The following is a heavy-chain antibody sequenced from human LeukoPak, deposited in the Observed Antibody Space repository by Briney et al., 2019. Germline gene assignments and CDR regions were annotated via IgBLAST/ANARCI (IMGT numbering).Heavy chain of an antibody. J-gene: IGHJ4*02. CDR2: INPNSGGT. CDR3: AREANPGLIAKAAAVTFDY. CDR1: GYTFTGYY. Sequence: GASVKVSCKASGYTFTGYYMHWVRQAPGQGLEWMGRINPNSGGTNYAQKFQGRVTMTRDTSISTAYMELSRLRSDDTAVYYCAREANPGLIAKAAAVTFDYWGQGTLVTVSS. V-gene: IGHV1-2*06. D-gene: IGHD6-13*01.